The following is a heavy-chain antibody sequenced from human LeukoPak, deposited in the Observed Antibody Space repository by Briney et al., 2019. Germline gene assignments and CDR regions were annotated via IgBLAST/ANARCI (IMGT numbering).Heavy chain of an antibody. CDR3: ARVHRIAAGAFYDY. CDR2: INTNTGNP. V-gene: IGHV7-4-1*02. J-gene: IGHJ4*02. Sequence: ASVKVSCKASGYTFTSYAMNWVRQAPGQGLEWMGWINTNTGNPTYAQGFTGRFVFSLDTSVSTAYLQISSLKAEDTAAYYCARVHRIAAGAFYDYWGQGTLVTVSS. CDR1: GYTFTSYA. D-gene: IGHD6-13*01.